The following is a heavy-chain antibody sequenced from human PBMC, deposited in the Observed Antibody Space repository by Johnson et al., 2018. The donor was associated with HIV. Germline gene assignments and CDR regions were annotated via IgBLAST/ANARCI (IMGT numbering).Heavy chain of an antibody. V-gene: IGHV3-9*01. D-gene: IGHD6-6*01. CDR3: AKDAAWDSSSSGASDI. J-gene: IGHJ3*02. Sequence: VQLVESGGGLVQPGRSLRLSCAASGFTFDDYAMHWVRQAPGKGLEWVSGISWNSGSIGYADSVKGRFTISRDNAKNSLYLQMNSLRAEDTALYYCAKDAAWDSSSSGASDIWGRGTMVTVSS. CDR1: GFTFDDYA. CDR2: ISWNSGSI.